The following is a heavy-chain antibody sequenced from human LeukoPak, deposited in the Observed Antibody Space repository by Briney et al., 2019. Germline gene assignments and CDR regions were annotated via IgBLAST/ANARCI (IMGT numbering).Heavy chain of an antibody. V-gene: IGHV4-31*03. J-gene: IGHJ6*03. CDR3: ARAGRGVNYYYNIDV. CDR1: GGSISVGGTY. Sequence: SETLSLTCTVSGGSISVGGTYWSWIRQHPGKGLEWIGYIYHRGYIYYNPSLESRFIMSLDASENQFSLTINSVTAADTAVYFCARAGRGVNYYYNIDVWGRGTTVNVSS. CDR2: IYHRGYI. D-gene: IGHD3-10*01.